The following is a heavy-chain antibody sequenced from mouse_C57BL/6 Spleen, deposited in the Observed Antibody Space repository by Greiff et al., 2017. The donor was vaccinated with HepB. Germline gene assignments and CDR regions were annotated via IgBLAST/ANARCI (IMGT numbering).Heavy chain of an antibody. CDR2: IDPSDSYT. CDR3: ARKALYDGYYECAY. D-gene: IGHD2-3*01. J-gene: IGHJ3*01. V-gene: IGHV1-50*01. CDR1: GYTFTSYW. Sequence: QVQLQQPGAELVTPGASVKLSCKASGYTFTSYWMQWVKQRPGQGLEWIGEIDPSDSYTNYNPTFRGKATLTVDPSSSTAYMQLSSLTSEDSAAYYCARKALYDGYYECAYWGQGTLVTVSA.